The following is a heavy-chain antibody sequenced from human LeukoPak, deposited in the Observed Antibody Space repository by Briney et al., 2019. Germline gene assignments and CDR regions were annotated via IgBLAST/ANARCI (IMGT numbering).Heavy chain of an antibody. Sequence: SETLSLTCTVSGASISSGDYYWNWIRQSPGKGLEWIGYIYYTGSIYYDPSLKSRVIISVATSKNQFPLNLSSVIAADTAVYYCAGGLPSRDYDSSGFGYWGQGTLVTVSS. J-gene: IGHJ4*02. CDR1: GASISSGDYY. CDR3: AGGLPSRDYDSSGFGY. CDR2: IYYTGSI. D-gene: IGHD3-22*01. V-gene: IGHV4-30-4*01.